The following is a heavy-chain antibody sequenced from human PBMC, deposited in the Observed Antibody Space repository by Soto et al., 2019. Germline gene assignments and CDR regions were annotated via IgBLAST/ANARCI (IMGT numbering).Heavy chain of an antibody. CDR3: ARGLIVVVPAAIGLDP. D-gene: IGHD2-2*01. CDR1: GYTFTGYY. CDR2: INPNSGGT. Sequence: GASVKVSCKASGYTFTGYYMHWVRQAPGQGLEWMGWINPNSGGTNYAQKFQGRVTMTRDTSISTAYMELSRLRSDDTAVYYCARGLIVVVPAAIGLDPWGQGTLVTVSS. J-gene: IGHJ5*02. V-gene: IGHV1-2*02.